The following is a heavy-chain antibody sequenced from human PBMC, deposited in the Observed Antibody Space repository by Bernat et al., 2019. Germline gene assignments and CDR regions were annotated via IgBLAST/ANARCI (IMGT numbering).Heavy chain of an antibody. V-gene: IGHV3-30-3*01. CDR2: ILSDGNNK. CDR3: ARDRGYDSGGFDY. D-gene: IGHD3-22*01. CDR1: GFTFSSYA. J-gene: IGHJ4*02. Sequence: QVQLVESGGGVVQPGRSLRLSCAASGFTFSSYAMHWVRQAPGRGLEWVALILSDGNNKYYADSVKGRLTISRDNSKNTVFLQMNSLRPEDAAVYYCARDRGYDSGGFDYWGQGTLVTVSP.